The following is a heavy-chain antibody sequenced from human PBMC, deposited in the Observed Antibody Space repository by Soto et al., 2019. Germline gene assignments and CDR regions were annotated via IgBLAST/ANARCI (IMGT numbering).Heavy chain of an antibody. V-gene: IGHV3-7*01. CDR1: GFNVTSYW. J-gene: IGHJ4*02. CDR2: IKEDGSEI. CDR3: ARGIGFDYVN. D-gene: IGHD3-22*01. Sequence: PSGSLSLSCAVSGFNVTSYWMSWIRQAPGKGLEWVASIKEDGSEIYYLHSVRGRFSISRDSAGNALHLTMNYLSAEDTGLYFCARGIGFDYVNWGQGTLVTVSS.